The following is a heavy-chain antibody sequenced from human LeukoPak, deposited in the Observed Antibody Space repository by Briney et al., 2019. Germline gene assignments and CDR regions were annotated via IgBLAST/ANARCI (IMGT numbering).Heavy chain of an antibody. J-gene: IGHJ4*02. V-gene: IGHV1-18*01. Sequence: ASVKVSCKASGYTFTSSGISGVRQAPGKGLEWMGWISANKGNTNYAQKLQGRVTMTRDTSTSTAYMELRSLRSDDTAVYYFARMYYDFWSGTVAHWGQGALVTVSS. CDR3: ARMYYDFWSGTVAH. D-gene: IGHD3-3*01. CDR2: ISANKGNT. CDR1: GYTFTSSG.